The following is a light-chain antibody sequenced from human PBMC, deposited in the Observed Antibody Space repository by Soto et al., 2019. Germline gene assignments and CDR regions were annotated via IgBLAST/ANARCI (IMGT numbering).Light chain of an antibody. Sequence: QSALTQPASVSGSPGQSITISCTGTSSDVGGYNYVSWYQQHPGKAPQLMIFEVSNRSSGVSNRFSGSKSGNTASLTISGLXXXXXXDYYCSSYTSSSTLVVFGGGTKLTV. CDR1: SSDVGGYNY. J-gene: IGLJ2*01. CDR3: SSYTSSSTLVV. CDR2: EVS. V-gene: IGLV2-14*01.